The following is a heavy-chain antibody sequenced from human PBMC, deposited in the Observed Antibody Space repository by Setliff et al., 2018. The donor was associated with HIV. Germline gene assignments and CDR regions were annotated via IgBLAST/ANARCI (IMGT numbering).Heavy chain of an antibody. D-gene: IGHD6-19*01. J-gene: IGHJ4*02. CDR1: GFTFSSFE. V-gene: IGHV3-48*03. CDR3: ARDPRSGWYLGFFDY. CDR2: ISTSGSSI. Sequence: PGGSLRLSCAASGFTFSSFEMNWVRQAPGEGLEWVSHISTSGSSIYYADSVRGRFTISRDNTKNSLYLQMNSLRAEDTAVYYCARDPRSGWYLGFFDYWGQGTLVTAPQ.